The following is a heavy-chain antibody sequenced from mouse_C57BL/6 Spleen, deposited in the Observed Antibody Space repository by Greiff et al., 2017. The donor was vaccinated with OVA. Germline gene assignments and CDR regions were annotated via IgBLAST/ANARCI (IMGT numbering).Heavy chain of an antibody. CDR2: INPNSGTT. CDR3: ARSDYDYLFDY. CDR1: GYSFTDYN. J-gene: IGHJ2*01. Sequence: VQLQQSGPELVKPGASVKISCKASGYSFTDYNMHWVKQSNGKSLEWIGVINPNSGTTSYNQKFKGKATLPVDQSSSTAYMQLNSLTSEDSAVYYCARSDYDYLFDYWGQGTTLTVSS. D-gene: IGHD2-4*01. V-gene: IGHV1-39*01.